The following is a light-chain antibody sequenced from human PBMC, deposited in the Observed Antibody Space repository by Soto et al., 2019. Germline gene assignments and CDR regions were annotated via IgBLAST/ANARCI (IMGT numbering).Light chain of an antibody. CDR2: AAS. J-gene: IGKJ2*01. V-gene: IGKV1-39*01. Sequence: DIQITQSPSSLYASVGDRVIVSCRASQRINNYLNWYQQKPGKAPNLLIYAASTLQSGVPSRFSGSGYGTDFNLTISSLQTEDFATYYCQQCYSTPYTFGPGTKVDIK. CDR1: QRINNY. CDR3: QQCYSTPYT.